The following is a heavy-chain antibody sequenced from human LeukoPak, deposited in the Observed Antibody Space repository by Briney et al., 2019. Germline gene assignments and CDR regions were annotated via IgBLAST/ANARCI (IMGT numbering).Heavy chain of an antibody. CDR1: GLTFSDYW. CDR3: FRWGVAGDMQD. Sequence: PGGSLRLSCEVSGLTFSDYWMGWVRQAPGKGLEWVANINPAGSDTYYVDSVKGRFTISRDNAKKSTFLQMNNLRVEDTVLYFCFRWGVAGDMQDWGQGTLVTVSS. V-gene: IGHV3-7*01. D-gene: IGHD3-10*01. CDR2: INPAGSDT. J-gene: IGHJ4*02.